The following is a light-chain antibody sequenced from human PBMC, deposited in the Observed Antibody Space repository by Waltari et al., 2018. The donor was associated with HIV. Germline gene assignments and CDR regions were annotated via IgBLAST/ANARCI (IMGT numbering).Light chain of an antibody. Sequence: QSVLTQPPSASGTPGQRVTISCSGSSSNIGSRPVNWYQQLAGSAPTLLIYRSDLRPSGAPDRFSGSKSATSASLAISGLQSEDEATYYCASWDDSLNGVIFGGGTELTVL. CDR1: SSNIGSRP. CDR2: RSD. V-gene: IGLV1-44*01. J-gene: IGLJ2*01. CDR3: ASWDDSLNGVI.